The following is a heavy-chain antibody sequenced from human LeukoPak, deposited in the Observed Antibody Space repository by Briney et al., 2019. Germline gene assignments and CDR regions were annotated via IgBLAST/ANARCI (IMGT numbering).Heavy chain of an antibody. J-gene: IGHJ3*02. Sequence: KPSETLSLTCTVSGGSISSYYWSWIRQPPGKGLEWIGYIYYSGSTNYNPSLKSRVTISVDTSKNQFSLKLSSVTAADTAVYYCAKDIRSGCYLCAFDMWGQGTRVTVSS. CDR2: IYYSGST. D-gene: IGHD6-19*01. CDR3: AKDIRSGCYLCAFDM. V-gene: IGHV4-59*01. CDR1: GGSISSYY.